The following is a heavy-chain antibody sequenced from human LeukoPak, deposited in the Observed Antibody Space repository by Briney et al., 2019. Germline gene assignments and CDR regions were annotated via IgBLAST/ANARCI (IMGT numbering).Heavy chain of an antibody. V-gene: IGHV3-23*01. CDR3: AKNWVASNWFNWFDP. CDR1: GFTFSTYA. Sequence: GSLRLSCVASGFTFSTYALSWVRQAPGKGLEWVSSISGSAGGTYYADSVKGRFTISRDNSKNTLYLQMHRLRAEDTAVYYCAKNWVASNWFNWFDPWGQGTLVTVSS. D-gene: IGHD6-13*01. CDR2: ISGSAGGT. J-gene: IGHJ5*02.